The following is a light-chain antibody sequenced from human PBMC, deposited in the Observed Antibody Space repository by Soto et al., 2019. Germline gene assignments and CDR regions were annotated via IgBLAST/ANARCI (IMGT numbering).Light chain of an antibody. Sequence: QSALTQPPSVSGSPGQSVTISCTGTSSDVGSYNRVSWYQQPPGTAPKLMIYEVSNRPSGVPDGFSGSKSGNTASLTISGLQAEDEADYYCSLYTRSSTLVFGGGTKLTV. CDR3: SLYTRSSTLV. CDR1: SSDVGSYNR. CDR2: EVS. J-gene: IGLJ3*02. V-gene: IGLV2-18*01.